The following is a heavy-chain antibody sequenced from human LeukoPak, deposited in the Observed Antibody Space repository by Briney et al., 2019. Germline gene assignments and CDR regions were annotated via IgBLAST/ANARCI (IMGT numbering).Heavy chain of an antibody. J-gene: IGHJ3*01. Sequence: PGGSLRLSCAVSGITLSNYGMSWVRQAPGKGLEWVAGISDSGGSTKYADSVKGRFTISRDNSRNTLYLQMNSLRAEDTAVYYCAIRAAVSGAFDFWGQGTMVTVSS. CDR3: AIRAAVSGAFDF. D-gene: IGHD6-19*01. CDR2: ISDSGGST. CDR1: GITLSNYG. V-gene: IGHV3-23*01.